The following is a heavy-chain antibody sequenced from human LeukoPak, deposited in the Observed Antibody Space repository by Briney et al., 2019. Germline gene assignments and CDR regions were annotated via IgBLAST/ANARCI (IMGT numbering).Heavy chain of an antibody. CDR3: ARGGSDSSRYWLY. J-gene: IGHJ4*02. V-gene: IGHV3-7*01. Sequence: GGSLTLSCAASGFTFGDLWMTWVRQAPGKGPEWVATIEPDGSVKYYVDSVKGRFTISRDNADNSLYLQMNSLRGEDTAVYFCARGGSDSSRYWLYWGQGTLVTVSS. CDR2: IEPDGSVK. CDR1: GFTFGDLW. D-gene: IGHD6-25*01.